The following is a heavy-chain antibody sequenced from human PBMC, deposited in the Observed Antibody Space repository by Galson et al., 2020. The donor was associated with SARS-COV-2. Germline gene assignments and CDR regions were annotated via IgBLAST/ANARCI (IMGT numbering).Heavy chain of an antibody. J-gene: IGHJ4*02. Sequence: GESLKISRAASGFNFSSYGMHWVRQAPGKGLEWVAVIWYDGSNKYYADSVKGRFTISRDNSKNTLYLQMNSLRAEDTAVYYCARDLAPYYYDSSGYYNGYWGQGTLVTVAS. CDR3: ARDLAPYYYDSSGYYNGY. D-gene: IGHD3-22*01. CDR2: IWYDGSNK. CDR1: GFNFSSYG. V-gene: IGHV3-33*01.